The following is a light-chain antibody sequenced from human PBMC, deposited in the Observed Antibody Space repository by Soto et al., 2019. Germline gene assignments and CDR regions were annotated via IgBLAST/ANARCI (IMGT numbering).Light chain of an antibody. J-gene: IGLJ2*01. CDR3: SSYTSRSSLV. CDR1: STDIGSYNR. CDR2: EVN. V-gene: IGLV2-18*02. Sequence: QSVLSQPPSVSGSPGQSVTISCTRTSTDIGSYNRVSWYQQPPGTAPKLIIYEVNNRPSGVPDRFSGAKSVNTAYLTISGLQAEDEADYYCSSYTSRSSLVFGGGTKLTVL.